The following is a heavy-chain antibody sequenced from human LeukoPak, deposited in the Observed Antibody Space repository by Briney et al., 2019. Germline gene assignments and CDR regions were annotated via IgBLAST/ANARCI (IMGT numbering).Heavy chain of an antibody. CDR2: IFPRDSVT. CDR1: GDRFSSYW. Sequence: GEALKISCEVSGDRFSSYWIAWVRPKPGKGLEWMGIIFPRDSVTRYSPSFQGQLTISDDKSINTAYLQWSSLKASDAAMYYCARPVQMPQGYFDHWGQGTLVTVSS. J-gene: IGHJ4*02. CDR3: ARPVQMPQGYFDH. D-gene: IGHD5-24*01. V-gene: IGHV5-51*01.